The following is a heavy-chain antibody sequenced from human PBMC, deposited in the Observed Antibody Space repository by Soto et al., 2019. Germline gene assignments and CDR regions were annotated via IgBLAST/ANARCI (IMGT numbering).Heavy chain of an antibody. V-gene: IGHV4-34*01. D-gene: IGHD1-1*01. CDR2: INHSGST. Sequence: SETLSLTCAVYGGSFSGYYWSWIRQPPGKGLEWIGEINHSGSTNYNPSLKSRVTISVDTSKNQFSLKLSSVTAADTAVYYCARVWGVGLERSYYYYYGMDVWGQGATVTVSS. CDR1: GGSFSGYY. CDR3: ARVWGVGLERSYYYYYGMDV. J-gene: IGHJ6*02.